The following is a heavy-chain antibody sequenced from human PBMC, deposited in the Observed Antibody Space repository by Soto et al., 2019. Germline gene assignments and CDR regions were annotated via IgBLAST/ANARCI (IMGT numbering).Heavy chain of an antibody. CDR1: GFTFSSYA. V-gene: IGHV3-30-3*01. CDR3: AKGRSYYYYYGVDV. CDR2: ISYDGSNK. J-gene: IGHJ6*02. Sequence: GGSLRLSCAASGFTFSSYAMHWVRQAPGKGLEWVAVISYDGSNKYYADSVKGRFTISRDNSKSTLYLQMNSLRAEDTALYYCAKGRSYYYYYGVDVWGQGTAVTVSS.